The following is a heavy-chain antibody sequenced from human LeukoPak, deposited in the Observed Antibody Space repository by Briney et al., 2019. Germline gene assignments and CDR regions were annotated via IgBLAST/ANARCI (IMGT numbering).Heavy chain of an antibody. CDR3: ARARYNWNSGFCRFDP. V-gene: IGHV4-34*01. CDR1: GGSFSGYC. J-gene: IGHJ5*02. CDR2: INHSGST. Sequence: SETLSLTCAVYGGSFSGYCWSWIRQPPGKGLEWIGEINHSGSTNYNPSLKSRVTISVDTSKNQFSLKLSSVTAADTAVYYCARARYNWNSGFCRFDPWGQGTLVTVSS. D-gene: IGHD1-7*01.